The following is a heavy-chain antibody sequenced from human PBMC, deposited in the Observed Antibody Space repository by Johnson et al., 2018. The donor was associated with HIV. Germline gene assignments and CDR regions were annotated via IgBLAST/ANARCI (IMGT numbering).Heavy chain of an antibody. V-gene: IGHV3-23*04. D-gene: IGHD6-6*01. CDR1: RFIFSTSG. J-gene: IGHJ3*02. Sequence: VQLVESGGGLVQPGGSLRLSCAASRFIFSTSGMHWVRQAPGKGLEWVAVISGSGGSTYYTDSVKGRFTISRDNSKNTLYLQMNSLRAEDTAVYYCAKGGQLALHDAFDIWGQGTMVTVSS. CDR2: ISGSGGST. CDR3: AKGGQLALHDAFDI.